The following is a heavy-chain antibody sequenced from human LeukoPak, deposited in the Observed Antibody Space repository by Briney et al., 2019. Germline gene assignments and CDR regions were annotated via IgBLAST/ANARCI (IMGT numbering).Heavy chain of an antibody. D-gene: IGHD1-1*01. J-gene: IGHJ3*02. CDR1: GFIFSDYY. Sequence: GGSLRLSCAASGFIFSDYYMSWIRQAPGKGLEWVAYISSGGATIYYGDSVKGRFTISRDNAKNSLYLQMNSLRADEDTAVYYCAKSLLTTATGTGRAFDIWGQGTMVTVSS. V-gene: IGHV3-11*04. CDR3: AKSLLTTATGTGRAFDI. CDR2: ISSGGATI.